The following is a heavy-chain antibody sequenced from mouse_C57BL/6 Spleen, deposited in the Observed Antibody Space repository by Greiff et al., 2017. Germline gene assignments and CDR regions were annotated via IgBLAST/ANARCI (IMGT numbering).Heavy chain of an antibody. CDR2: IYPGDGDT. CDR1: GYAFSSSW. V-gene: IGHV1-82*01. J-gene: IGHJ2*01. D-gene: IGHD1-1*01. CDR3: ARKRDYYGSSYLFDY. Sequence: QVTLKESGPELVKPGASVKISCKASGYAFSSSWMNWVKQRPGKGLEWIGRIYPGDGDTNYNGKFKGKATLTADKSSSTAYMQLSSLTSEDSAVYFCARKRDYYGSSYLFDYWGQGTTLTVSS.